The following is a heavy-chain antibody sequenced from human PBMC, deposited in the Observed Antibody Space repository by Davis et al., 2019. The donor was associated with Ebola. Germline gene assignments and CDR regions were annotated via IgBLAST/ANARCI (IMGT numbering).Heavy chain of an antibody. D-gene: IGHD3-22*01. J-gene: IGHJ4*02. V-gene: IGHV3-23*01. Sequence: GESLKISCTASGFTFSSHAMNWVRQAPGKGLVWVSTIRSSGRSAYYAESLQGRFTISRDNSKNTVYLHINSLRADDTAVYYCAKTTRPSDYDSSGYYSLDHWGQGTLVTVSS. CDR1: GFTFSSHA. CDR2: IRSSGRSA. CDR3: AKTTRPSDYDSSGYYSLDH.